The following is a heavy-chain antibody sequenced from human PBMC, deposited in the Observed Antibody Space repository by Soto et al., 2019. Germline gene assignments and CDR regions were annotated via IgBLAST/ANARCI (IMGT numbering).Heavy chain of an antibody. V-gene: IGHV5-51*01. CDR2: IYPGDSDT. Sequence: PGESLKISCKGSGYTFTDYWIGWVRQLPGKGLEWMGIIYPGDSDTRYSPSFQGHVTITVAKSTSTAYLQWNTLNASDTAMYSCSRHISTSRYYYCAIDVWGQGTRVTVYS. D-gene: IGHD1-1*01. CDR1: GYTFTDYW. CDR3: SRHISTSRYYYCAIDV. J-gene: IGHJ6*02.